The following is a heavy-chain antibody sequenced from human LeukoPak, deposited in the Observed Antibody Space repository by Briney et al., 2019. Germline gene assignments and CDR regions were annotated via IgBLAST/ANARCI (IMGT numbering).Heavy chain of an antibody. CDR2: IYYSGST. Sequence: SETLSLTYAVSGGSIGSYYWSWIRQPPGKGLEWIGFIYYSGSTYYNPSLKSRVTISVDPSKNQFSLKLSSVTAADTAVYYCARGYCSGGSCYWEGRSNWFDPWGQGTLVTVSS. J-gene: IGHJ5*02. CDR3: ARGYCSGGSCYWEGRSNWFDP. V-gene: IGHV4-59*08. CDR1: GGSIGSYY. D-gene: IGHD2-15*01.